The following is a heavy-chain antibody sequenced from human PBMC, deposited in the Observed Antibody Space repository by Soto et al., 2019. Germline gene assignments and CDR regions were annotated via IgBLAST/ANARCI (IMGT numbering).Heavy chain of an antibody. J-gene: IGHJ4*02. Sequence: ASETLSLTCAVYGGSFSGYYWSWIRQPPGKGLEWIGEINHSGSTNYNPSLKSRVTISVDTSKNQFSLKLSSVTAADTAVYYCARGREDGDYVFDYWGQGTLVTVSS. V-gene: IGHV4-34*01. CDR3: ARGREDGDYVFDY. CDR2: INHSGST. CDR1: GGSFSGYY. D-gene: IGHD4-17*01.